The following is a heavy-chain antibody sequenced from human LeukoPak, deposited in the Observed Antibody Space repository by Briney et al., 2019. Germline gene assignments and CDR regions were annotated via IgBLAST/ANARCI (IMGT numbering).Heavy chain of an antibody. D-gene: IGHD3-22*01. CDR1: EFTFSKAW. CDR2: IKRKADGGTT. CDR3: TTDDYYDSSGYSPGFDS. V-gene: IGHV3-15*01. Sequence: GGALRLSCAASEFTFSKAWMSWVRQTPGKVLEWIGRIKRKADGGTTDYAAPVKGRFTISRDDSKNTLYLQMNSLKIEDTAVYYCTTDDYYDSSGYSPGFDSWGQGTLVTVSS. J-gene: IGHJ4*02.